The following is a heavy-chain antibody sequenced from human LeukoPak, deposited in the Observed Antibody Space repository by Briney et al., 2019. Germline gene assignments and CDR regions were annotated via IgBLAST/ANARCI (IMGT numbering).Heavy chain of an antibody. J-gene: IGHJ4*02. V-gene: IGHV1-18*01. D-gene: IGHD1-26*01. CDR1: GYTFTSYG. Sequence: ASVRVSCKAHGYTFTSYGISWVRQAPGQGLEWMGWISAYNGNTNYTQKLQGRVTMTTDTSTSTAYMELRSLRSDDTAVYYCARGVGATPLTLDDYWGQGTLVTVSS. CDR2: ISAYNGNT. CDR3: ARGVGATPLTLDDY.